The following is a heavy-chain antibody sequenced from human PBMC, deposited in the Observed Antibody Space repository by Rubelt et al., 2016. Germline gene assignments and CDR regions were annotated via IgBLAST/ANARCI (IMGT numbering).Heavy chain of an antibody. CDR3: ARGRTYSSY. V-gene: IGHV4-61*05. J-gene: IGHJ4*02. CDR1: GGSISSSSYY. D-gene: IGHD5-18*01. CDR2: FHYIGST. Sequence: QLQLQESGPGLVKPSETLSLTCTVSGGSISSSSYYWGWIRQPPGKGLEWIGYFHYIGSTTYNPSLKSRLTISVDTSKNQFSLNLTSVTAADTAVYYCARGRTYSSYWGQGTLVTVSS.